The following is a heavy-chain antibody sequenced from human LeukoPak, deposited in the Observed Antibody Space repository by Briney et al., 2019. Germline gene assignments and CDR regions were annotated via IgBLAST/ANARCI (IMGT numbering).Heavy chain of an antibody. CDR3: AQFGPGMAVGDY. J-gene: IGHJ4*02. D-gene: IGHD2-8*01. V-gene: IGHV3-23*01. CDR2: ISDSRTST. Sequence: GGSLRLSCVASGFTFSSYAMSWVRQAPGKGLEWVSAISDSRTSTYYADSVKGRFTISRDNSKNTLYLQMNSLRAKDTAVYYCAQFGPGMAVGDYWGQGTLVTVSS. CDR1: GFTFSSYA.